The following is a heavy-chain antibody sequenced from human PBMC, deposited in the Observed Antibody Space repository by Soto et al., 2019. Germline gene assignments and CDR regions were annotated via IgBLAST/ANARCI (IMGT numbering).Heavy chain of an antibody. J-gene: IGHJ1*01. V-gene: IGHV1-3*01. CDR1: GYTFTSYA. CDR3: ARPRAYCCGGSCYTEYFQH. CDR2: INVGNGNT. Sequence: ASVKVSCKASGYTFTSYAMHWVRQAPGQRLEWMGWINVGNGNTKYSQKFQGRVTITRDTSASTAYMELGSLRSEDTAVYYCARPRAYCCGGSCYTEYFQHWAQRSLVPVSA. D-gene: IGHD2-15*01.